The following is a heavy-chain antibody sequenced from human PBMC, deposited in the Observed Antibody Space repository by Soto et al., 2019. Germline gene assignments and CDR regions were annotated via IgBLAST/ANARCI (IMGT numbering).Heavy chain of an antibody. CDR3: ARVSPATIKYYYYYMDV. J-gene: IGHJ6*03. Sequence: GGSLSLSCAASGFPFSSYSMNWVRQAPGKGLEWVSSISSSSSYIYYADSVKGRFTISRDNAKNSLYLQMNSLRAEDTAVYYCARVSPATIKYYYYYMDVWGKGTTVTVSS. CDR1: GFPFSSYS. V-gene: IGHV3-21*01. CDR2: ISSSSSYI. D-gene: IGHD2-15*01.